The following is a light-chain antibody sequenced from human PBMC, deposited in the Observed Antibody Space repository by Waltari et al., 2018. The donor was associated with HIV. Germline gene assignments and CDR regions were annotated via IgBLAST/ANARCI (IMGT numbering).Light chain of an antibody. CDR1: KSNIGAGFA. J-gene: IGLJ2*01. CDR2: GNS. CDR3: HVYDNNLSGSVV. V-gene: IGLV1-40*01. Sequence: QSVLTQPPSVSGAPGQRVSLSCTGNKSNIGAGFAVHWNQQLPGTDHKVLIYGNSNRPAGVPERCFRSKSGSSASLAITGLQAEDEADDYGHVYDNNLSGSVVFGGGTKLTVL.